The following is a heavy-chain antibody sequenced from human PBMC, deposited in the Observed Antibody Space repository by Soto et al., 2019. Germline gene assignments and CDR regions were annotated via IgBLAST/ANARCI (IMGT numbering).Heavy chain of an antibody. V-gene: IGHV5-51*01. D-gene: IGHD3-10*01. Sequence: PGESLKMSCDGSGYSFTIYWIGLVLQMPGKGLDWMGIIYPGDSDTRYSPSFQGQVTISADKSISTAYLQWSSLKASDTAMYYCARQNVLLGGFDYWGQGTQVTVSS. CDR2: IYPGDSDT. CDR1: GYSFTIYW. CDR3: ARQNVLLGGFDY. J-gene: IGHJ4*02.